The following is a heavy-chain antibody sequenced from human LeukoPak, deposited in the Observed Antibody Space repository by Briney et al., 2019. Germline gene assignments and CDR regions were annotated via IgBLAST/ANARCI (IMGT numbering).Heavy chain of an antibody. CDR3: ARDGMTKDYYYGMDV. Sequence: SETLSLTCTVSGGSISSGDYYWSWIRQPPGKGLEWIGYIYYSGSTYYNPSLKSRVTISVDTSKNQFSLKLSSVTAADTAVYYCARDGMTKDYYYGMDVWGQGTTVTVSS. D-gene: IGHD4-11*01. V-gene: IGHV4-30-4*01. CDR1: GGSISSGDYY. J-gene: IGHJ6*02. CDR2: IYYSGST.